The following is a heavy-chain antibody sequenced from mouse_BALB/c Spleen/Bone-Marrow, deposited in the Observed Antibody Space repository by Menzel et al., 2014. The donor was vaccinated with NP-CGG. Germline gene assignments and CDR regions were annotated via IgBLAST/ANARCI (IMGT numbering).Heavy chain of an antibody. V-gene: IGHV1-9*01. J-gene: IGHJ3*01. CDR3: ARRGISWFAY. CDR1: GYTFTSYW. CDR2: ILPGSGST. Sequence: QVQLQQSGAEPMKLGASVTISCTANGYTFTSYWIERVKQRPGHGLEWIGEILPGSGSTNYTEQLKGQAPFTADTSSNAAYLQLSSLASEDSAVYYCARRGISWFAYWLQGTLVTVSA.